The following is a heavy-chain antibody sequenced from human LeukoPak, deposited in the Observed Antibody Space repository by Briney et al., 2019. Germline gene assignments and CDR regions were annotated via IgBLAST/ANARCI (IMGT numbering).Heavy chain of an antibody. Sequence: PSETLSLTCTVSGGSISTYYWSWIRQPPGKGLEWIAYIDYSGNTNYNPSLKSRVTISIDMVKTQFSLNLSSVTAADTAAYYCARWPGDLTRAFDIWGQGTMVTVSS. V-gene: IGHV4-59*01. D-gene: IGHD3-10*01. CDR3: ARWPGDLTRAFDI. CDR1: GGSISTYY. CDR2: IDYSGNT. J-gene: IGHJ3*02.